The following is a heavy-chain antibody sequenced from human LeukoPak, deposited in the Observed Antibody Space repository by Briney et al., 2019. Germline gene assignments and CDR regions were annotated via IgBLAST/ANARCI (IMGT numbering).Heavy chain of an antibody. CDR1: GFTFSGYA. V-gene: IGHV3-23*01. CDR2: ISYGGTGT. Sequence: GGSLRLSCAASGFTFSGYAMSWVRQAPGKGLEWISDISYGGTGTFYADSVKGRFTISRDNSKNTLYLQMHSLRAEDTAIYYCAKVSSAYYGSENYYLDYWGQGTLVTVSS. J-gene: IGHJ4*02. CDR3: AKVSSAYYGSENYYLDY. D-gene: IGHD3-10*01.